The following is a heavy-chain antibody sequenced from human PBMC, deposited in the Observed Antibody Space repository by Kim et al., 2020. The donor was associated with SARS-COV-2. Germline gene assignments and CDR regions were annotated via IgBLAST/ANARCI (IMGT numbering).Heavy chain of an antibody. J-gene: IGHJ5*02. Sequence: GGSLRLSCAASGFTFGIYAMSWVRQAPGKGLEWVSTISGLDGATFYADSVKGRFTISRDNSKNTLYLHMISLRAEDTAMYYCAGRPGTGAAGTAHFDPWGQGTLVTVSS. V-gene: IGHV3-23*01. CDR2: ISGLDGAT. D-gene: IGHD6-13*01. CDR1: GFTFGIYA. CDR3: AGRPGTGAAGTAHFDP.